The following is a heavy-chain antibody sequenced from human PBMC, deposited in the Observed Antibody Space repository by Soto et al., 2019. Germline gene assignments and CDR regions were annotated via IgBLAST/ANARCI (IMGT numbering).Heavy chain of an antibody. CDR1: GGSFSGYY. Sequence: SETLSLTCAVYGGSFSGYYWSWIRQPPGKGLEWIGEISHSGSTDYNPSLKSRVTISVDTSKNQLSLKLSSVTAADTAVYYCARGPRRPLIRSWFDHWGQGTLVTVSS. D-gene: IGHD3-22*01. CDR2: ISHSGST. J-gene: IGHJ5*02. CDR3: ARGPRRPLIRSWFDH. V-gene: IGHV4-34*01.